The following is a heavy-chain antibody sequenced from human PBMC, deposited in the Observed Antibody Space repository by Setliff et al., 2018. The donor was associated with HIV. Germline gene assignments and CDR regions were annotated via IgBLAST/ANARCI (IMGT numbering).Heavy chain of an antibody. CDR1: GFTFSSYS. D-gene: IGHD3-22*01. Sequence: HPGGSLRLSCAASGFTFSSYSMNWVRQTPGKGLEWVSYITGDSATIYYADSVEGRFTISRDNAQNSLYLQMNSLRAEDTAVYYCVRRGGGYEDSSGYLWAHDYWGQGTLVTVSS. CDR3: VRRGGGYEDSSGYLWAHDY. J-gene: IGHJ4*02. CDR2: ITGDSATI. V-gene: IGHV3-48*04.